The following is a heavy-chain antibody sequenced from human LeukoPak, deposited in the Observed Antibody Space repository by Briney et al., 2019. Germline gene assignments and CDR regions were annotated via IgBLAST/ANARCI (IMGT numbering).Heavy chain of an antibody. J-gene: IGHJ4*02. CDR2: IYRGGST. D-gene: IGHD6-19*01. Sequence: GGSPRLSCAASGFTVSSNYMSWVRQAPGKGLEWVSVIYRGGSTYYTDSVKGRFTITRDNSKNTLYLQMNSLRAEDTAVYYCARDSSGWYYFDYWGQGALVTVSS. CDR1: GFTVSSNY. V-gene: IGHV3-66*01. CDR3: ARDSSGWYYFDY.